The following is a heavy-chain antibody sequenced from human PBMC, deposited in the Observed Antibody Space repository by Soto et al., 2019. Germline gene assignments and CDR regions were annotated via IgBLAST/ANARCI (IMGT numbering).Heavy chain of an antibody. CDR3: ARDTPATVTNLQSPTFDS. Sequence: QVQLVQSGAEVKKPGASVKVSCKASGYTFTSYGISWVRQAPGQGLEWMGWISAYNGNTNYAQKLQGRVTMTTDTSTITAYMELRSLRSDDTAVYYCARDTPATVTNLQSPTFDSWGQGTLVTVSS. CDR1: GYTFTSYG. CDR2: ISAYNGNT. J-gene: IGHJ4*02. D-gene: IGHD4-17*01. V-gene: IGHV1-18*01.